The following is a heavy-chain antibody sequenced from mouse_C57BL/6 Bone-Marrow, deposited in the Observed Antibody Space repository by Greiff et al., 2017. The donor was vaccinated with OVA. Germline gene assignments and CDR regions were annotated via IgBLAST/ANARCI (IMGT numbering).Heavy chain of an antibody. Sequence: VQLQQSGAELVRPGASVTLSCKASGYTFTDYEMHWVKQTPVHGLEWIGAIDPETGGTAYNQKFKGKAILTADKSSSTAYMELRSLTSEDSAVYYCTRSLITTVVSFDDWGQGTTLTVSS. CDR2: IDPETGGT. J-gene: IGHJ2*01. CDR3: TRSLITTVVSFDD. V-gene: IGHV1-15*01. D-gene: IGHD1-1*01. CDR1: GYTFTDYE.